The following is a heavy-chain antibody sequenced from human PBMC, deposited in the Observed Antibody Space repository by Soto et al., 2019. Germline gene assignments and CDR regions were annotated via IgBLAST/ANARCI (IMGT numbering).Heavy chain of an antibody. V-gene: IGHV4-59*08. CDR2: IYYSGST. D-gene: IGHD2-15*01. J-gene: IGHJ4*02. CDR3: AKHTPNCSGGGCYSVFYAF. CDR1: GGSISNYY. Sequence: SETLSLTCTVSGGSISNYYWSWLRQPPGKGLEWIGYIYYSGSTNYNPSLKSRVTISVDTSKNQFSLKLSSVTAADTAVYYCAKHTPNCSGGGCYSVFYAFWGLGTLVTVSS.